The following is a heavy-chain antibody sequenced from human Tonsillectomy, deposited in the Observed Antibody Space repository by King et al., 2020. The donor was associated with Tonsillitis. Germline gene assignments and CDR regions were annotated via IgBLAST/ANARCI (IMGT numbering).Heavy chain of an antibody. CDR2: ISGSSSFI. J-gene: IGHJ4*02. CDR1: EFTFSGYN. CDR3: AGDRGWGQPHLVLGLFDY. V-gene: IGHV3-21*01. D-gene: IGHD6-13*01. Sequence: EVQLVESGGGLVKPGGSLRLSCAASEFTFSGYNMNWVRQAPGKGLEWVSSISGSSSFIYYADPVKGRFTIPRDNTKNSLFLQMNSLRAEDTAVYYCAGDRGWGQPHLVLGLFDYWGQGTLVTVSS.